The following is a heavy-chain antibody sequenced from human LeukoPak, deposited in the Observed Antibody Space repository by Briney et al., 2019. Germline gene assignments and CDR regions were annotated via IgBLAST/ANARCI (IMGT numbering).Heavy chain of an antibody. J-gene: IGHJ5*02. CDR1: GFTFSSYG. D-gene: IGHD6-13*01. CDR3: ARDLIVEPSYSSSSWFDP. CDR2: IWYDGSNK. Sequence: PGGSLRLSCAASGFTFSSYGMHWVRQAPGKGLEWVAVIWYDGSNKYYADSVKGRFTISRDNSKNTLYLQMNSLRAEDTAVYYCARDLIVEPSYSSSSWFDPWGQGTLVTVFS. V-gene: IGHV3-33*01.